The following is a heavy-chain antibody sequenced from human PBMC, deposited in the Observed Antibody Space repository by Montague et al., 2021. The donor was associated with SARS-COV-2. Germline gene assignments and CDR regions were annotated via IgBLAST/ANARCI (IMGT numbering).Heavy chain of an antibody. CDR2: IYTSGST. Sequence: SQTLSLTCTVSGGSISSGSYYWSWIRQPAGKGLEWIGRIYTSGSTNYNPSLKSRVTISVDTSKNQFSLKLSSVTAADTAVYYCARGDGVDTAMVYYYYGMDDWGQGTTVTVSS. D-gene: IGHD5-18*01. CDR1: GGSISSGSYY. J-gene: IGHJ6*02. V-gene: IGHV4-61*02. CDR3: ARGDGVDTAMVYYYYGMDD.